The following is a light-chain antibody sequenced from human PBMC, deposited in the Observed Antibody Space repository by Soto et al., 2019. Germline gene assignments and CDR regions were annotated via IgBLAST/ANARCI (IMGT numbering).Light chain of an antibody. V-gene: IGLV7-43*01. CDR3: LLYYGGAQV. Sequence: QAVVTQAPSLTVSPGGTVTLTCASSTGAVTSGYYPSWFQQKPGQAPRSLIYSTGNKHSWTPARFSGSLLGGKAALTLSGVQPEDEAEYYCLLYYGGAQVFGGGTKLTVL. CDR2: STG. J-gene: IGLJ2*01. CDR1: TGAVTSGYY.